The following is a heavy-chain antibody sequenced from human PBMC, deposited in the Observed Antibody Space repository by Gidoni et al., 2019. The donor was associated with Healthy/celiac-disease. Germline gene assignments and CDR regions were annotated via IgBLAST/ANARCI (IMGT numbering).Heavy chain of an antibody. D-gene: IGHD6-19*01. Sequence: QVQLVQSGAEVKKPGASVKVSCKASGYTFTGYYMHWVRQAPGQGLEWMGWINPNSGGTNYAQKFQGWVTMTRDTSISTAYMELSRLRSDDTAVYYCARASNPSPYSSGWYNYWGQGTLVTVSS. CDR1: GYTFTGYY. V-gene: IGHV1-2*04. J-gene: IGHJ4*02. CDR2: INPNSGGT. CDR3: ARASNPSPYSSGWYNY.